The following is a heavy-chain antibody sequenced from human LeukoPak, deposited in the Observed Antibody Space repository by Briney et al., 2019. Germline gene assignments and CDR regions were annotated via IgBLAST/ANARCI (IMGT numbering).Heavy chain of an antibody. Sequence: SETLSLTCAVYGGSFSGYYWSWIRQPPGKGLEWIGEINHSGSTNYNPSLKSRVTISVDASKNHFSLKVSSVTAADTAVYCARLATLSTVAARGRTWFDAWGQGTLVTVSS. CDR1: GGSFSGYY. CDR2: INHSGST. V-gene: IGHV4-34*01. D-gene: IGHD6-6*01. J-gene: IGHJ5*02. CDR3: ARLATLSTVAARGRTWFDA.